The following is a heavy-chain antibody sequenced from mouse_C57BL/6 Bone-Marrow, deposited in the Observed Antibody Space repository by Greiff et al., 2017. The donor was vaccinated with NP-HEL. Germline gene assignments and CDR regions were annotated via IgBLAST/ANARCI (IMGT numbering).Heavy chain of an antibody. J-gene: IGHJ3*01. CDR2: IRSKSNNYAT. D-gene: IGHD2-3*01. CDR1: GFSFNTYA. CDR3: VRQGGDGYYVPWFAY. V-gene: IGHV10-1*01. Sequence: EVQVVESGGGLVQPKGSLKLSCAASGFSFNTYAMNWVRQAPGKGLEWVARIRSKSNNYATYYADSVKDRFTISRDDSESMLYLQMNNLKTEDTAMYYCVRQGGDGYYVPWFAYWGQGTLVTVSA.